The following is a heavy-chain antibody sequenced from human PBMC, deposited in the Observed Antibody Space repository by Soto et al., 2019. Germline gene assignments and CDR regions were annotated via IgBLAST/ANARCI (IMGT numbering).Heavy chain of an antibody. V-gene: IGHV3-21*01. Sequence: LRLSCAASGFTFSSYAMSWVRQAPGKGLEWVSAISGSGTYIYYADSVKGRFAISRDNANNVMYLQMDTLRAEDTAVYYCVRAGHVFDVHYYGMDLWGQGTTVTVSS. CDR3: VRAGHVFDVHYYGMDL. CDR1: GFTFSSYA. J-gene: IGHJ6*02. CDR2: ISGSGTYI. D-gene: IGHD3-10*01.